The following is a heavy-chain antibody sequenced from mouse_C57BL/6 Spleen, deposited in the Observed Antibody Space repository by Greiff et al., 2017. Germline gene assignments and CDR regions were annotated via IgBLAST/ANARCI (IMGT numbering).Heavy chain of an antibody. Sequence: EVQRVESGEGLVKPGGSLKLSCAASGFTFSSYAMSWVRQTPEKRLEWVAYISSGGDYIYYADTVKGRFTISRDNARNTLYLQMSSLKFEDTAMYYCTREGRNYEAYAMDYWGQGTSVTVSS. CDR3: TREGRNYEAYAMDY. V-gene: IGHV5-9-1*02. CDR1: GFTFSSYA. J-gene: IGHJ4*01. CDR2: ISSGGDYI. D-gene: IGHD1-1*01.